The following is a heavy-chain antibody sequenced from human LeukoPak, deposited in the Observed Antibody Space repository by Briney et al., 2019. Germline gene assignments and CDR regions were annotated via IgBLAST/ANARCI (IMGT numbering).Heavy chain of an antibody. CDR2: IKQDGSEK. J-gene: IGHJ4*02. V-gene: IGHV3-7*01. CDR3: ARGLLNWDSPVEYYFDY. Sequence: GGSLRLSCAASGFTFSSYWMSWVRQAPGKGLEWVANIKQDGSEKYYVDSVKGRFTISRDNAKNSLYLQMNSLRAEDTAVYYCARGLLNWDSPVEYYFDYWGQGTLVTVSS. D-gene: IGHD1-7*01. CDR1: GFTFSSYW.